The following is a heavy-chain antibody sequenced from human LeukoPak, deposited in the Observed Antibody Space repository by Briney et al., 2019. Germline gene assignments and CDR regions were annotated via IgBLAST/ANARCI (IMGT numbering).Heavy chain of an antibody. CDR1: GLTFSNYA. V-gene: IGHV3-23*01. CDR2: ISGSGGST. Sequence: PGGSLRLSCAAPGLTFSNYAMNWVRQAPGKGLEWVSGISGSGGSTYYADSVKGRFTISRDNSKNTLYLQMNSLRAEATAVYYCARHIAVAGSFDYWGQGTLVTVSS. J-gene: IGHJ4*02. CDR3: ARHIAVAGSFDY. D-gene: IGHD6-19*01.